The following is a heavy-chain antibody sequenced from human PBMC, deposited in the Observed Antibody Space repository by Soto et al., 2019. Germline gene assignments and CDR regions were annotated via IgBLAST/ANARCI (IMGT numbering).Heavy chain of an antibody. J-gene: IGHJ6*03. CDR1: GGSFSGYY. CDR2: INHSGST. V-gene: IGHV4-34*01. Sequence: SETLSLTCAVYGGSFSGYYWSWIRQPPGKGLEWIGEINHSGSTNYNPSLKSRVTISVDTSKNQFSLKLSSVTAADTAVYYCARGGGVLYGDYFYYYYYMDVWGKGTTVTVSS. CDR3: ARGGGVLYGDYFYYYYYMDV. D-gene: IGHD4-17*01.